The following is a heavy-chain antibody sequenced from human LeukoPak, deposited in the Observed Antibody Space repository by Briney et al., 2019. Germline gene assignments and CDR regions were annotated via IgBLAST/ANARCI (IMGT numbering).Heavy chain of an antibody. D-gene: IGHD3-10*01. V-gene: IGHV4-4*07. CDR1: GGSISSYY. Sequence: SETLSLTCTVSGGSISSYYWSWIRQPAGKGLEWIGRIYTSGSTNYNPSLKSRVTMSVDTSKNQFSLKLSSVTAADTAVYYCARLYGSGSNHYYYCMDVWGKGTTVTVSS. J-gene: IGHJ6*03. CDR2: IYTSGST. CDR3: ARLYGSGSNHYYYCMDV.